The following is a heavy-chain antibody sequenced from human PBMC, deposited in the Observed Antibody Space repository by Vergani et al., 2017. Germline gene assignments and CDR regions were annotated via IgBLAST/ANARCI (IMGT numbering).Heavy chain of an antibody. CDR3: ARDLRLLYNRVDP. Sequence: QVQLVESGGGVVQPGRSLRLSCAASGFTFNQYGMHWVRQAPGKGLEWVAVTWYDGNNKQYADSVKGRFTISRDNSKSTMYLQMNSLRDEDTGEYYCARDLRLLYNRVDPWGQGTLVTVSA. V-gene: IGHV3-33*01. CDR2: TWYDGNNK. CDR1: GFTFNQYG. D-gene: IGHD1-14*01. J-gene: IGHJ5*02.